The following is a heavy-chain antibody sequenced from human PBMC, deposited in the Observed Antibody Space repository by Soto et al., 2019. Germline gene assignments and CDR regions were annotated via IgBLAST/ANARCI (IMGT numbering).Heavy chain of an antibody. V-gene: IGHV3-23*01. CDR3: AKGPEITMIVVVISPFDY. J-gene: IGHJ4*02. CDR1: GFTFSSYA. CDR2: ISGSGGST. D-gene: IGHD3-22*01. Sequence: GGSLRLSCAASGFTFSSYAMSWVRQAPGKGLEWVSAISGSGGSTYYADSVKGRFTISRDNSKNTLYLQMNSLRAEDTAVYYCAKGPEITMIVVVISPFDYWGQGTLVTVSS.